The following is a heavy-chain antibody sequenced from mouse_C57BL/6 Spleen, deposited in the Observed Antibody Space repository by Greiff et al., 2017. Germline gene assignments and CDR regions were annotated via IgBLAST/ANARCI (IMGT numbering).Heavy chain of an antibody. CDR3: TRGGLPYAMDY. V-gene: IGHV5-9-1*02. Sequence: EVKLVESGEGLVKPGGSLKLSCAASGFTFSSYAMSWVRQTPEKRLEWVAYISSGGDYIYYADTVKGRFTISRDNARNTLYLQMSSLKSEDTAMYYCTRGGLPYAMDYWGQGTSVTVSS. J-gene: IGHJ4*01. CDR1: GFTFSSYA. CDR2: ISSGGDYI. D-gene: IGHD2-2*01.